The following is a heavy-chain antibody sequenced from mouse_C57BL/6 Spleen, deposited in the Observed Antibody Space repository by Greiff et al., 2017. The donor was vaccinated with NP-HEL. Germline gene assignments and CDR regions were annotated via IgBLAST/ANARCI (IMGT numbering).Heavy chain of an antibody. D-gene: IGHD2-4*01. CDR2: IYPSDSET. CDR3: ARPYDYDEYAMDY. V-gene: IGHV1-61*01. CDR1: GYTFTSYW. J-gene: IGHJ4*01. Sequence: VQLQQSGAELVRPGSSVKLSCKASGYTFTSYWMDWVKQRPGQGLEWIGNIYPSDSETHYNQKFKDKATLTVDKSSSTAYMHLSSLTSEDSAVYYCARPYDYDEYAMDYWGQGTSVTVSS.